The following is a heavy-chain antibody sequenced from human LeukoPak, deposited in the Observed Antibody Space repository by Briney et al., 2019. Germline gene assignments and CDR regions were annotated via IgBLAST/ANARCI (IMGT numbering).Heavy chain of an antibody. Sequence: PWGSLRLSCAASGFTFSSYGMHWVRQAPGKGLEWVAVIWYDGSTNYYADSVKGRFTTSRENSKKTMYLQINSLRAEDTAVYYCARGAYGEYSDYWGQGTLVTVSS. J-gene: IGHJ4*02. CDR2: IWYDGSTN. V-gene: IGHV3-33*01. CDR1: GFTFSSYG. CDR3: ARGAYGEYSDY. D-gene: IGHD4/OR15-4a*01.